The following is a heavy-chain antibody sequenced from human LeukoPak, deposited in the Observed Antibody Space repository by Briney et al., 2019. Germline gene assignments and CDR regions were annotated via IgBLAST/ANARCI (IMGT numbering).Heavy chain of an antibody. J-gene: IGHJ4*02. CDR1: GFTFSSYA. CDR2: ISYDGSNK. Sequence: GGSLRLSCAASGFTFSSYAMHWVRQAPGKGLEWVAVISYDGSNKYYADSVKGRFTISRDNSKNTLYLQTNSLRAVDTAVYYCARAPGGVAEGGNWGQGTLVTVSP. CDR3: ARAPGGVAEGGN. V-gene: IGHV3-30-3*01. D-gene: IGHD6-19*01.